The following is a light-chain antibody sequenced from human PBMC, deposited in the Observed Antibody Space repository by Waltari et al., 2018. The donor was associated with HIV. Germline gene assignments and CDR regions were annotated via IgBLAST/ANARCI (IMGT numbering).Light chain of an antibody. CDR1: RSNIGTNA. V-gene: IGLV1-44*01. CDR2: GKN. CDR3: AAWDDSLSGVV. Sequence: QSVLTQPPSVTGTPGQRVSMSCSGTRSNIGTNAVFWYQQLPLRAPRLLVFGKNKRPSGVPDRFAASKSGTSASLAITGLQFEDDGDYYCAAWDDSLSGVVFGGGTNLTVL. J-gene: IGLJ2*01.